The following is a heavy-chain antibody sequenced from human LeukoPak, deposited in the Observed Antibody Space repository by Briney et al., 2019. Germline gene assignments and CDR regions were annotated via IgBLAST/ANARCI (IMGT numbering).Heavy chain of an antibody. CDR1: GFTFSSYS. D-gene: IGHD6-19*01. CDR2: ISSSSSYI. CDR3: AKELYGWYYDY. V-gene: IGHV3-21*01. Sequence: SGGSLRLSCAASGFTFSSYSMNWFRQAAGKGLEWVSSISSSSSYIYYADSVKGRFTISRDNAKNSLYLQMNSLRAEDTAVYYCAKELYGWYYDYWGQGTLVTVSS. J-gene: IGHJ4*02.